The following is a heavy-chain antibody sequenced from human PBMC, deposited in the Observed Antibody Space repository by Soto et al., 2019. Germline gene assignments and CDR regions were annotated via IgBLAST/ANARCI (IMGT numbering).Heavy chain of an antibody. CDR1: GATLDTFINYG. CDR3: GRENGYYPVGAFDI. Sequence: SVKVSCKASGATLDTFINYGITWVRQAPGQGLEWMGGIIPVFGAANHAQKFQGRVTMTRDTSTSTVYMELSSLRSEDTAVFFCGRENGYYPVGAFDICGQGTMVTVSS. J-gene: IGHJ3*02. CDR2: IIPVFGAA. V-gene: IGHV1-69*05. D-gene: IGHD4-17*01.